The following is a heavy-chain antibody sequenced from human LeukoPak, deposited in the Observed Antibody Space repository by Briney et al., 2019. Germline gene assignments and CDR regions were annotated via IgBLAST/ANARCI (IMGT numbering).Heavy chain of an antibody. D-gene: IGHD3-22*01. Sequence: SETLSLTCTVSGGSISSYYWSWIRQPPGKGLEWIGCIYYSGSTNYNPSLKSRVTISVDTSKNQFSLKLSSVTAADTAVYYCASWGYYYDSSGYNDYWGQGTLVTVSS. J-gene: IGHJ4*02. CDR1: GGSISSYY. V-gene: IGHV4-59*01. CDR2: IYYSGST. CDR3: ASWGYYYDSSGYNDY.